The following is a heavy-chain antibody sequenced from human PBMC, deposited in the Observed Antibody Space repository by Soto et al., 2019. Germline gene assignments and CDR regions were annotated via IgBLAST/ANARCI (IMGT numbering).Heavy chain of an antibody. CDR3: ASESFGSTTWLDT. CDR1: GFTFTSYP. J-gene: IGHJ5*02. Sequence: QVHLVQSTPEVRSPGASVKVSCKTSGFTFTSYPFSWVRQAPGQGLEWMGWVNTDDGTTNIAQQFQDRITLTTDKSAAIHLVELTILTPDAAAVYYCASESFGSTTWLDTWGQGTLVAVSS. V-gene: IGHV1-18*04. D-gene: IGHD3-3*01. CDR2: VNTDDGTT.